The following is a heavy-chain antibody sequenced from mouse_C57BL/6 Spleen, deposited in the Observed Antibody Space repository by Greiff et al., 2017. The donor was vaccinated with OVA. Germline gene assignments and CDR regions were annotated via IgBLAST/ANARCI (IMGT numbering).Heavy chain of an antibody. D-gene: IGHD4-1*01. CDR1: GYTFTSSW. V-gene: IGHV1-64*01. Sequence: QVQLQQSGAELVKPGASVKLSCKASGYTFTSSWMHWVKQRPGQGLEWIGMIHPNSGSTTYTEKFKSKATLTVDKSTSTAYMQLISLTSDDSAVYICARTGTIDYWGQGTSVTVSS. J-gene: IGHJ4*01. CDR3: ARTGTIDY. CDR2: IHPNSGST.